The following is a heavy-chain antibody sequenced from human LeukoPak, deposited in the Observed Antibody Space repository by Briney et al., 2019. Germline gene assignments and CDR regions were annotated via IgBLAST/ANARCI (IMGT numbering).Heavy chain of an antibody. Sequence: GGSLRLSCAASGFTFSSYSMNWVRQAPGKGLEWVSSISSSSSYIHYADSVKGRFTISRDNAKNSLYLQMNSLRAEDTAVYYCARSLQVYCDFWSGSDGSFDYWGQGTLVTVSS. V-gene: IGHV3-21*01. D-gene: IGHD3-3*01. J-gene: IGHJ4*02. CDR2: ISSSSSYI. CDR3: ARSLQVYCDFWSGSDGSFDY. CDR1: GFTFSSYS.